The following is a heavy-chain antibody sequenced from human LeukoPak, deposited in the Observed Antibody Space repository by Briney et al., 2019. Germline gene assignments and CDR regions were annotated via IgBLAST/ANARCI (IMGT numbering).Heavy chain of an antibody. CDR1: GFAFSSYA. Sequence: GGSLRLSCAASGFAFSSYAMSWVRQAPGKGLEWVSATSGNGAKTYYADSVKGRFTISRDNSKNTLYLQMNSLRAEDTAVYYCAKDSGWPFDYWGQGALVTVSS. CDR3: AKDSGWPFDY. D-gene: IGHD6-19*01. CDR2: TSGNGAKT. V-gene: IGHV3-23*01. J-gene: IGHJ4*02.